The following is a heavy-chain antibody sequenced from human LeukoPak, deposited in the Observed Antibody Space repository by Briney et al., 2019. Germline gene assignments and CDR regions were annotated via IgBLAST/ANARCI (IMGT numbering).Heavy chain of an antibody. CDR3: ARGVGATTGFDY. D-gene: IGHD1-26*01. V-gene: IGHV4-61*02. CDR1: GGSISSGSYY. J-gene: IGHJ4*02. Sequence: SETLSLTCTVSGGSISSGSYYWSWIRQPAGKGLEWIGRIYTSGSTNYNPSLKSRVTISVDTSKNQFSLKLSSVTAADTAVYYCARGVGATTGFDYWGQGALVTVSS. CDR2: IYTSGST.